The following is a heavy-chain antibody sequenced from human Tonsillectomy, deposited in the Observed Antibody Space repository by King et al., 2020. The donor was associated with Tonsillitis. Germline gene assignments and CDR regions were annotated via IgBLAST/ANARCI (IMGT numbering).Heavy chain of an antibody. D-gene: IGHD1-26*01. CDR3: ARSVSGSFDY. Sequence: QLQESGPGVVKPSETLSLTCTVSCGSISSSDHYWAWIRQPPGKGLGWIGYMYYSGTIFYNPSLKSRITISGGTSENRFSLKLSSVTAADTAVYFCARSVSGSFDYWGQGALVTVSS. CDR2: MYYSGTI. J-gene: IGHJ4*02. CDR1: CGSISSSDHY. V-gene: IGHV4-39*01.